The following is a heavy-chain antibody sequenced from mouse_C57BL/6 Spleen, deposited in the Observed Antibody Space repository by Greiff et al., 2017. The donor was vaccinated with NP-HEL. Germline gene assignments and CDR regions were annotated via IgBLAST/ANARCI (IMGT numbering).Heavy chain of an antibody. Sequence: EVKLVESEGGLVQPGSSMKLSCTASGFTFSDYYMAWVRQVPEKGLEWVANINYDGSSTYYLDSLKSRFIISRDNAKNILYLQMSSLKSEDTATYYCARDRGPPIYGSSYDAMDYWGQGTSVTVSS. CDR2: INYDGSST. D-gene: IGHD1-1*01. J-gene: IGHJ4*01. CDR1: GFTFSDYY. V-gene: IGHV5-16*01. CDR3: ARDRGPPIYGSSYDAMDY.